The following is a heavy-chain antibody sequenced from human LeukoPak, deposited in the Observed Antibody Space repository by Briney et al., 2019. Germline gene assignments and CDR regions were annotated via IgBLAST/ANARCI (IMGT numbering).Heavy chain of an antibody. CDR1: GYTFTGYY. CDR2: INPNSGGT. Sequence: GASVKVSCKASGYTFTGYYIHWVRQAPGQGLELMGWINPNSGGTNYAQKFQGRVTMTRDTSISTAYMELSRLRSDATAVYSCARVVTPTSGVIPVLRYWGQGTLVTVSS. J-gene: IGHJ4*02. D-gene: IGHD2-21*02. CDR3: ARVVTPTSGVIPVLRY. V-gene: IGHV1-2*02.